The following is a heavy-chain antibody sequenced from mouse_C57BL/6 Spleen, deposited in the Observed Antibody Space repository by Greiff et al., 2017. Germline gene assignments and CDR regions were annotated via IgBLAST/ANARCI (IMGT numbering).Heavy chain of an antibody. CDR3: TREDGNYFDY. D-gene: IGHD2-1*01. V-gene: IGHV1-15*01. Sequence: VQLQQSGAELVRPGASVTLSCKASGYTFTDYEMHWVKQTPVHGLEWIGAIDPETGGTAYNQKFKGKAILTADKSSSTAYMELRSLTSEDSAVYYCTREDGNYFDYWGQGTTLTVSS. CDR2: IDPETGGT. J-gene: IGHJ2*01. CDR1: GYTFTDYE.